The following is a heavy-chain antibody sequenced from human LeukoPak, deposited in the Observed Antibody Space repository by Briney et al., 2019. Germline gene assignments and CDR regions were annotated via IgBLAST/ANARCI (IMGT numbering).Heavy chain of an antibody. CDR1: GFSLSTSGVG. CDR2: IYWNDDK. D-gene: IGHD2-2*01. V-gene: IGHV2-5*01. Sequence: ASGPTLVEPTQTLTLTCTFSGFSLSTSGVGVGWIRQPPGKALEWLALIYWNDDKRYSPSLKSRLTITKDTSKNQVVLTMTNMDPVDTATYYCAHRRGRSVVPSDGYYFDYWGQGTLVTVSS. CDR3: AHRRGRSVVPSDGYYFDY. J-gene: IGHJ4*02.